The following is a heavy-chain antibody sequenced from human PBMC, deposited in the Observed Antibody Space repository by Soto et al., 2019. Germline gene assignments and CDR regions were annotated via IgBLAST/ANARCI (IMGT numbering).Heavy chain of an antibody. D-gene: IGHD3-22*01. CDR1: GFTFSSYS. CDR3: ARDNYDSSGFYNIFFSYYGLDV. J-gene: IGHJ6*02. V-gene: IGHV3-21*01. CDR2: ISSGRSYI. Sequence: EVQLVESGGGLVKAGGSLRLSCSASGFTFSSYSMNWVRQAPGKWLEWVSSISSGRSYIYYADSVKGRFTISRDNAKNSLYLPMNSLRAEDTAVYYCARDNYDSSGFYNIFFSYYGLDVWGPGTTVTVS.